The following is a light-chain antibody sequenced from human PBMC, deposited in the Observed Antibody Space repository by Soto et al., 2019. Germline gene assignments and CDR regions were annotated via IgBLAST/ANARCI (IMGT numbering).Light chain of an antibody. J-gene: IGKJ4*01. CDR1: QSISRS. Sequence: EVVLTQSPATLSLSPGETATLSCRASQSISRSLAWYQQKRGQAPRLLIYDTSHRATGIPDRFSGSGSGTDFTLTIGSLEPEDFALYYCQQRNNWPLTFGGGTEVEI. CDR2: DTS. CDR3: QQRNNWPLT. V-gene: IGKV3-11*01.